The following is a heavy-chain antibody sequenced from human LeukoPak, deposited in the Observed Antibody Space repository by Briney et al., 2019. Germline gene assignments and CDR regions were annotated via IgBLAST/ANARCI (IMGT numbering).Heavy chain of an antibody. D-gene: IGHD3-9*01. V-gene: IGHV4-34*01. CDR1: GGSFSGYY. CDR3: ARGRSDILTGYPTFDY. J-gene: IGHJ4*02. CDR2: ITHSGST. Sequence: SETLSLTCAVYGGSFSGYYWTWIRQPPGKGLEWIGEITHSGSTNYNPSLKSRVTISIDTSKNQFSLKLSSVTAADTAVYYCARGRSDILTGYPTFDYWGQGTLVTVSS.